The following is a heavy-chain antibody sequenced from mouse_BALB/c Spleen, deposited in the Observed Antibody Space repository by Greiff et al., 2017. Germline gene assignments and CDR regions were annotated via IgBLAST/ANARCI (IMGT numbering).Heavy chain of an antibody. V-gene: IGHV5-17*02. Sequence: EVQLQESGGGLVQPGGSRKLSCAASGFTFSSFGMHWVRQAPEKGLEWVAYISSGSSTIYYADTVKGRFTISRDNPKNTLFLQMTSLRSEDTAMYYCARRVYFDYWGQGTTLTVSS. CDR2: ISSGSSTI. CDR1: GFTFSSFG. J-gene: IGHJ2*01. CDR3: ARRVYFDY.